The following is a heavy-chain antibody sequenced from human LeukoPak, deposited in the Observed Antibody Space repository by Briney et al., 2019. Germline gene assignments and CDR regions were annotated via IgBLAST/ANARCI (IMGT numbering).Heavy chain of an antibody. Sequence: GGSLRLSCAASGFTFSSYWMHWVRQAPGKGLVWASRISSDGSITTYADSVKGRVTISRDNAKNTLYLQMNSLRAEDTAVYYCARDSTSGWFLGPWGQGTLVTVSS. J-gene: IGHJ5*02. CDR1: GFTFSSYW. CDR2: ISSDGSIT. CDR3: ARDSTSGWFLGP. D-gene: IGHD6-19*01. V-gene: IGHV3-74*01.